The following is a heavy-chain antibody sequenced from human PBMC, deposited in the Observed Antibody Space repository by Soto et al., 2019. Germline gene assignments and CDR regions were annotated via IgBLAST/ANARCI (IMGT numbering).Heavy chain of an antibody. V-gene: IGHV4-39*01. Sequence: SETLSLTCTVSGGSISSSSYYWGWIRQPPGKGLEWIGSIYYSGSTYYNPSLKSRVTISVDTSKNQFSLKLSSVTAADTAVYYCASIYDFWSGYGGDYFDYWGQGTLVTVSS. CDR1: GGSISSSSYY. D-gene: IGHD3-3*01. CDR2: IYYSGST. J-gene: IGHJ4*02. CDR3: ASIYDFWSGYGGDYFDY.